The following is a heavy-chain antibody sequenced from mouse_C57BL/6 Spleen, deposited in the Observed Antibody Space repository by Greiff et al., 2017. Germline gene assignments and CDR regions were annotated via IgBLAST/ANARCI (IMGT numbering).Heavy chain of an antibody. Sequence: QVQLKQPGAELVKPGASVKLSCKASGYTFTSYWMQWVKQRPGQGLEWIGEIDPSDSYTNYNQKFKGKATLTVDTSSSTAYMQLSSLTSEDSAVYYCARRAGYGRSLGWFAYWGQGTLVTVSA. J-gene: IGHJ3*01. CDR1: GYTFTSYW. CDR3: ARRAGYGRSLGWFAY. CDR2: IDPSDSYT. V-gene: IGHV1-50*01. D-gene: IGHD2-2*01.